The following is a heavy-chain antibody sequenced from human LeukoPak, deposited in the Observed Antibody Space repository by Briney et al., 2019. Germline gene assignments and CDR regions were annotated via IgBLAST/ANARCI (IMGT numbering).Heavy chain of an antibody. CDR3: ARDHEGPNDISGYYYVY. CDR2: IYYSGST. Sequence: SETLSLTCIVSGGSISHYYWSWIRQPPGKGLEWIGYIYYSGSTKYNPSLKSRVTISVDTSKNQFSLKLSSVTTADTAVYYCARDHEGPNDISGYYYVYWGQGTLVTVSS. V-gene: IGHV4-59*01. J-gene: IGHJ4*02. D-gene: IGHD3-22*01. CDR1: GGSISHYY.